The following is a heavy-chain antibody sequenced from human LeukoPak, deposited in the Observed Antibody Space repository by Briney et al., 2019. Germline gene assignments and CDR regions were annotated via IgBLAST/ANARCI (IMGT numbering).Heavy chain of an antibody. V-gene: IGHV1-69*10. J-gene: IGHJ4*02. CDR2: ITPILDVP. CDR3: ASDVGYNYASAY. D-gene: IGHD3-16*01. CDR1: GGPFNNYA. Sequence: ASVKVSCKVSGGPFNNYAINWVRQGPGQGLEWMGGITPILDVPDYAQKFQGRVTITADKSTTTAYMELRSLTYDDTAIYFCASDVGYNYASAYWGQGTLVIVSS.